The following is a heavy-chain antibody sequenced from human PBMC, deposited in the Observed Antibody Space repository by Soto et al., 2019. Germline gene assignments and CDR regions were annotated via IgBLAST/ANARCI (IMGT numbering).Heavy chain of an antibody. V-gene: IGHV5-51*01. CDR3: ARLGFNYDFLSGYYKVHHYYVIDV. Sequence: PGESLKISCMGSGYKVSTWHNFTSYWIAWVRQMPGEGLEWMGIIYPGDSDTRYSPSFQGQVTISADKSINSVYLQWSSLKASDTATYYCARLGFNYDFLSGYYKVHHYYVIDVWGQGTTVTVSS. D-gene: IGHD3-3*01. CDR1: GYKVSTWHNFTSYW. CDR2: IYPGDSDT. J-gene: IGHJ6*02.